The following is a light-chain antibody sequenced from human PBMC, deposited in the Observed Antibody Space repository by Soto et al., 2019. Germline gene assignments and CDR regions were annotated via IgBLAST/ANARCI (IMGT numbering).Light chain of an antibody. CDR1: YSNVDTNY. CDR2: TND. Sequence: QSVLTQPPSASGTPGQRVTISCSGSYSNVDTNYVYWYQQVPGTAPKLLIYTNDQRPSGVPDRFSASKSGTSASLAISGLWAEDEADYVCSATGDSRGVPVVCAGTKLTVL. CDR3: SATGDSRGVPV. V-gene: IGLV1-47*02. J-gene: IGLJ2*01.